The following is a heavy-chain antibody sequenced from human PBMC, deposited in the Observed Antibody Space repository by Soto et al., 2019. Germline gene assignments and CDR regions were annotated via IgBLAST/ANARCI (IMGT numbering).Heavy chain of an antibody. Sequence: SETLSLTCDVSGYSMTSGFYWGWIRQTPGKGLEWIGSVYHSGATYYNPSLQSRVSISVDTSKSQFSLKLISATAADTGTYYCARERSFALPAGWFEPLGQGTQVTVSS. J-gene: IGHJ5*02. V-gene: IGHV4-38-2*02. CDR1: GYSMTSGFY. CDR3: ARERSFALPAGWFEP. D-gene: IGHD6-13*01. CDR2: VYHSGAT.